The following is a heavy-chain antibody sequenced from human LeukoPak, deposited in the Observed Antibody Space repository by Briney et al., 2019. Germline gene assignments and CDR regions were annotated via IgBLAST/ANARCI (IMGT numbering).Heavy chain of an antibody. CDR3: AKRMIRGVNHDAFDL. CDR1: GFTFSRYA. Sequence: GGSLRLSCAASGFTFSRYAMSWVRQAPGKGLEWVSAVSGSGGSTYYADSVKGLFTISRDNSKNTLYLQMNSLRAEDTAVYYCAKRMIRGVNHDAFDLWGQGTLVTVSS. J-gene: IGHJ4*02. D-gene: IGHD3-10*01. V-gene: IGHV3-23*01. CDR2: VSGSGGST.